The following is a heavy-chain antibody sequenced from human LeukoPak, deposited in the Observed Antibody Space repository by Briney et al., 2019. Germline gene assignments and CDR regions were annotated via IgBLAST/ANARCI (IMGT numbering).Heavy chain of an antibody. J-gene: IGHJ4*02. CDR2: VNADGGNT. CDR3: AKANWVSNADAVW. V-gene: IGHV3-23*01. CDR1: GFTFDNYR. D-gene: IGHD1-1*01. Sequence: GGSLRLSCAASGFTFDNYRMSWVRQAPGKGLEWVSTVNADGGNTYYADSVKGRFTLSRDDSRNTVYLQLSNLRVEDTAIYYCAKANWVSNADAVWWGQGTQVTVSS.